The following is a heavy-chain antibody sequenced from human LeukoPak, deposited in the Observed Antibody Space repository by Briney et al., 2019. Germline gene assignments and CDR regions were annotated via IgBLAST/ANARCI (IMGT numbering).Heavy chain of an antibody. Sequence: GGSLRLSCAASGFAFSSYAMSWVRQAPGKGLEWVSTITGSGGSTYYADSVKGRFTISRDTSKNTLYLQMNSLRAEDTAVYYCARADGRFFDYWGQGTLVTVSS. V-gene: IGHV3-23*01. J-gene: IGHJ4*02. CDR1: GFAFSSYA. CDR3: ARADGRFFDY. D-gene: IGHD3/OR15-3a*01. CDR2: ITGSGGST.